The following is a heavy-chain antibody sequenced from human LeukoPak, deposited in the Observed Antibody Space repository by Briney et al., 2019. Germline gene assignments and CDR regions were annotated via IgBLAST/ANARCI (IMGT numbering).Heavy chain of an antibody. CDR3: ARGHCSGGSCYSHPFIYYYGMDV. CDR1: GFTFSSYG. D-gene: IGHD2-15*01. J-gene: IGHJ6*02. CDR2: ISYDGSNK. V-gene: IGHV3-30*03. Sequence: PGGSLRLSCAASGFTFSSYGMHWVRQAPGKGLEWVAVISYDGSNKYYADSVKGRFTISRDNSKNTLYLQMNSLRAEDTAVYYCARGHCSGGSCYSHPFIYYYGMDVWGQGTTVTVSS.